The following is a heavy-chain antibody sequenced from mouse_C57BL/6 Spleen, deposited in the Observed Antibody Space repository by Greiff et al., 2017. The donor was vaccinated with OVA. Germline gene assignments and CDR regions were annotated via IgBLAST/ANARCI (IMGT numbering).Heavy chain of an antibody. CDR2: ISSGSSTI. V-gene: IGHV5-17*01. CDR3: ARRYYGSSDYAMDY. Sequence: EVKVVESGGGLVKPGGSLKLSCAASGFTFSDYGMHWVRQAPEKGLEWVAYISSGSSTIYYADTVKGRFTISRDNAKNTLFLQMTSLRSEDTAMYYCARRYYGSSDYAMDYWGQGTSVTVSS. D-gene: IGHD1-1*01. J-gene: IGHJ4*01. CDR1: GFTFSDYG.